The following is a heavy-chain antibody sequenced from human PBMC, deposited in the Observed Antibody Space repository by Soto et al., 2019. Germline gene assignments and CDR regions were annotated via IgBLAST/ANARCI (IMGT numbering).Heavy chain of an antibody. J-gene: IGHJ3*02. CDR2: VSSTSTYI. V-gene: IGHV3-21*01. CDR3: ARDLQAGAFDI. CDR1: GFTFSTYS. Sequence: EVQLVESGGGLVKPGRSLRLSCAASGFTFSTYSMNWVRLAPGKGLEWVSSVSSTSTYIYYADSLRGRFTISRDNAKKSLYLQINSLRAEDTAVYYCARDLQAGAFDIWGQGTMVTVSS.